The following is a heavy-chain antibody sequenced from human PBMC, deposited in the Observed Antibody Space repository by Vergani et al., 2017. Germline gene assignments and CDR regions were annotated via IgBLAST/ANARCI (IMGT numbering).Heavy chain of an antibody. J-gene: IGHJ6*03. D-gene: IGHD3-3*01. CDR1: GYTFTRHY. CDR3: ARDGQEDFWSGPGDYYYYMDV. Sequence: QVQLVQSGAEVKKSGASVKVSCKASGYTFTRHYMHWVRQAPGQGLEWMGIINPTGGSTSYAQKFQGRATMTRDTPTRTAYMRLSSLRSEDTAVYYCARDGQEDFWSGPGDYYYYMDVWGKGTTVTVSS. V-gene: IGHV1-46*01. CDR2: INPTGGST.